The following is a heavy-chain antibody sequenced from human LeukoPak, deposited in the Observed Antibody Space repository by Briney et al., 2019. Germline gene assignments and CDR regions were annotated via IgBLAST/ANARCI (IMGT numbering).Heavy chain of an antibody. V-gene: IGHV3-7*04. J-gene: IGHJ4*02. D-gene: IGHD5-12*01. CDR1: GFTLSRFW. CDR2: IKQDGSEK. CDR3: ARDGTYTDYDPDFDI. Sequence: PGGSLRLSCAASGFTLSRFWMSWVRQAPGKGLEWVANIKQDGSEKYYMDSVKGRFTISRDNAKNSLYLQMNSLRAEDTAVFYCARDGTYTDYDPDFDIWGQGTLVTVSS.